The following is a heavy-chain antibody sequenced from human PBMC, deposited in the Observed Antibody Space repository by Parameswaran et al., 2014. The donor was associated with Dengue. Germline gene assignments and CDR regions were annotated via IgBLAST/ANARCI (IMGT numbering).Heavy chain of an antibody. CDR3: ARDLGVGGFDY. V-gene: IGHV3-21*01. Sequence: VRQAPGKGLEWVSSISSSSSYIYYADSVKGRFTISRDNAKNSLYLQMNSLRAEDTAVYYCARDLGVGGFDYWGQGTLVTVSS. CDR2: ISSSSSYI. J-gene: IGHJ4*02.